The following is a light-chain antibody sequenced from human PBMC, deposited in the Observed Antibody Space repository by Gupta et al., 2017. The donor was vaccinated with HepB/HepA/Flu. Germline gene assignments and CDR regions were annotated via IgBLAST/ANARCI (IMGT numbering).Light chain of an antibody. CDR3: AAWDDSLSGPNWV. J-gene: IGLJ3*02. V-gene: IGLV1-44*01. Sequence: QSVLTQPPSASATPGQRVSISCSGTTSNIGSNSVNWYQQVPGSAPKLLIYSNKQRPSGVPDRFSGSKSGTSASLAISGLQSDDEADYYCAAWDDSLSGPNWVFGGGTKVTV. CDR2: SNK. CDR1: TSNIGSNS.